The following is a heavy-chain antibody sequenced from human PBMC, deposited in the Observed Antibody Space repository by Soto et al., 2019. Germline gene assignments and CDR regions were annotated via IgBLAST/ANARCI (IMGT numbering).Heavy chain of an antibody. CDR1: GFSFGDFY. V-gene: IGHV3-11*01. J-gene: IGHJ4*02. D-gene: IGHD3-9*01. CDR2: ISSSSITT. CDR3: ARETPYDIVPGYSKMYMDS. Sequence: VQLMEAGGGLVRPGGSLRLSCAASGFSFGDFYMNWVRLAPGRGLEWVSFISSSSITTYYADSVRGRFTTSRDNAQKTLYPHMNNPRADDTAVYFCARETPYDIVPGYSKMYMDSWGPGTQVTV.